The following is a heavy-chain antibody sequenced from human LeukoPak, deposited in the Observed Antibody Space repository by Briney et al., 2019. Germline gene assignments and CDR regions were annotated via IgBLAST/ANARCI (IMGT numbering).Heavy chain of an antibody. CDR2: ITSHSSYI. D-gene: IGHD6-13*01. V-gene: IGHV3-21*01. Sequence: GGSLRLSCAASGFTFSDYTMNWVRQAPGKGLEWVSSITSHSSYIYYADSVKGRFTISRDNAKSSVFLQMNSLRAEDTAVYYCAREPRCSSCSHEYWGQGILVTVSS. J-gene: IGHJ4*02. CDR1: GFTFSDYT. CDR3: AREPRCSSCSHEY.